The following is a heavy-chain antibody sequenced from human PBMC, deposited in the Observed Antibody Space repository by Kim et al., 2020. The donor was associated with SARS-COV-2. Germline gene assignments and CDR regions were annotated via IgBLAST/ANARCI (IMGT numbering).Heavy chain of an antibody. CDR2: FDPEDGET. V-gene: IGHV1-24*01. D-gene: IGHD4-17*01. CDR1: GYTLTELS. CDR3: ATDLRGPTPDDYGVVD. Sequence: ASVKVSCKVSGYTLTELSMHWVRQAPGKGLEWMGGFDPEDGETIYAQKFQGRVTMTEDTSTDTAYMELSSLRSEDTAVYYCATDLRGPTPDDYGVVDWGQGTLVTVSS. J-gene: IGHJ4*02.